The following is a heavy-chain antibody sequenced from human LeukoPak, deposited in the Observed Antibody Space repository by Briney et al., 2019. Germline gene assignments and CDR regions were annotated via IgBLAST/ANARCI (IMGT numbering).Heavy chain of an antibody. J-gene: IGHJ4*02. V-gene: IGHV3-23*01. CDR1: RFTFNNYA. CDR3: AKDLYGDYDFDC. D-gene: IGHD4-17*01. CDR2: ITSSGST. Sequence: GGSLRLSCAASRFTFNNYAMNWVRQAPGKGLEWVSVITSSGSTYYADSVKGRFTISRDNSKNTLYLQMNSLRAEDTAIYYCAKDLYGDYDFDCWGRGTLVTVSS.